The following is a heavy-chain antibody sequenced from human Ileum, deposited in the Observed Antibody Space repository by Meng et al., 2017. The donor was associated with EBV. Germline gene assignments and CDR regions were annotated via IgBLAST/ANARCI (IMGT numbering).Heavy chain of an antibody. D-gene: IGHD1-14*01. Sequence: QLQLQESGPGLVKPSETLSLTCTVSGRSISSSSYYWAWIRPPPGEGLEWIGSVVYSGTTYYTSSLKSRVSISVDTSKNQFSLKLSSVTAADTAVYYCARHHHSPTFDYWGQGTLVTVPS. CDR1: GRSISSSSYY. CDR2: VVYSGTT. V-gene: IGHV4-39*01. CDR3: ARHHHSPTFDY. J-gene: IGHJ4*02.